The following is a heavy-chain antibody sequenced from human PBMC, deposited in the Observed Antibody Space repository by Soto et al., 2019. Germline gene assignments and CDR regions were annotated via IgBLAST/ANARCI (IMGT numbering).Heavy chain of an antibody. J-gene: IGHJ4*02. Sequence: QVQLQQWGAGLLKSSETLSLTCVVRGASSSGHYWAWIRQPPGKGLEWIGEINPRGSTNYDPSLKSRVTISRDTSQDQFSLNLTSVTAADTAVYYCATYCSSPSCYHRGPFDYWGQGTLVTVSA. CDR2: INPRGST. V-gene: IGHV4-34*01. CDR3: ATYCSSPSCYHRGPFDY. D-gene: IGHD2-2*01. CDR1: GASSSGHY.